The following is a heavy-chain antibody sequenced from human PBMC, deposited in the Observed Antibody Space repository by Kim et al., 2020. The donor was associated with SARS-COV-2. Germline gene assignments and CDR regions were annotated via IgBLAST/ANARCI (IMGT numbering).Heavy chain of an antibody. CDR2: GTT. D-gene: IGHD6-19*01. J-gene: IGHJ4*02. Sequence: GTTNYTPSLNSRVTLSVDTSKNQFTRKLSSVTAADTAIYYCARGAEWTVDWGQGILVTVSS. V-gene: IGHV4-59*09. CDR3: ARGAEWTVD.